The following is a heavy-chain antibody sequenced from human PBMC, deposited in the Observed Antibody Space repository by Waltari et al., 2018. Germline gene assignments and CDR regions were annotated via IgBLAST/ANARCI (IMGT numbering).Heavy chain of an antibody. D-gene: IGHD1-26*01. CDR3: AREGFSGSYYGMDV. Sequence: QVQLVESGGGVVQPGRSLRLPCAASGFTFRSYAIHWVRQAPGKGLEWVAVISYDGSNKYYADSVKGRFTISRDNSKNTLYLQMNSLRAEDTAVYYCAREGFSGSYYGMDVWGQGTTVTVSS. V-gene: IGHV3-30-3*01. J-gene: IGHJ6*02. CDR2: ISYDGSNK. CDR1: GFTFRSYA.